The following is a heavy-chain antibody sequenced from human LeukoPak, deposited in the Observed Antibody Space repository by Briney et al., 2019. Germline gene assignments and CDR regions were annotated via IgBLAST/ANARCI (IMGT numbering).Heavy chain of an antibody. CDR2: IRYDGSNK. Sequence: GGSLRLSCSVSGFIFRDFSMSWVRQAPGKGLEWVAFIRYDGSNKYYADSVKGRFTISRDNSKNTLYLQMNSLRAEDTAVYYCAKPSGPLLWFGEITGSNDAFDIWGQGTMVTVSS. V-gene: IGHV3-30*02. D-gene: IGHD3-10*01. J-gene: IGHJ3*02. CDR1: GFIFRDFS. CDR3: AKPSGPLLWFGEITGSNDAFDI.